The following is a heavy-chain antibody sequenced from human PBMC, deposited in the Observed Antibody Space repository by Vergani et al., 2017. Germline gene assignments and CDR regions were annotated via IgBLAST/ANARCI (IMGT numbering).Heavy chain of an antibody. Sequence: QLQLQESGPGLVKPSATLSLTCSVSGASIRSSNYYWGWIRQPPGKGLEWIASIYYSGSTYYNPSLKSRVTISVDTSKNQFSLKLSSVTAADTAVYFCAGHSTVDGLVKLGWIDPWGQGILVTVSS. CDR2: IYYSGST. CDR3: AGHSTVDGLVKLGWIDP. CDR1: GASIRSSNYY. J-gene: IGHJ5*02. V-gene: IGHV4-39*01. D-gene: IGHD6-19*01.